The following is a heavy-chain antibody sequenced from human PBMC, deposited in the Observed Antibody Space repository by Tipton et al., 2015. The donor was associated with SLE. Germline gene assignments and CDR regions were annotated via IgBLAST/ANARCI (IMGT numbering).Heavy chain of an antibody. CDR3: AKDSHHNLRVAFDI. CDR1: GFTVSSNY. CDR2: ISWNSGSI. J-gene: IGHJ3*02. Sequence: SLRLSCAASGFTVSSNYMSWVRQAPGKGLEWVSGISWNSGSIGYADSVKGRFTISRDNAKNSLYLQMNSLRAEDMALYYCAKDSHHNLRVAFDIWGQGTMVTVSS. V-gene: IGHV3-9*03.